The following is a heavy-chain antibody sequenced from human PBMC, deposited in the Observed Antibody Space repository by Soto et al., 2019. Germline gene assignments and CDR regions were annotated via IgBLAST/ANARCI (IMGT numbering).Heavy chain of an antibody. J-gene: IGHJ4*02. D-gene: IGHD5-12*01. CDR1: GFTFRSNW. Sequence: LRLSCAASGFTFRSNWMSWVRQAPGKGLEWVANIKQDGSEKYYVDSVKGRFTISRDNAKNSLYLQMNSLRAEDTAVYYCATSGGGWLQPPVWGQGTLVTVSS. CDR2: IKQDGSEK. V-gene: IGHV3-7*03. CDR3: ATSGGGWLQPPV.